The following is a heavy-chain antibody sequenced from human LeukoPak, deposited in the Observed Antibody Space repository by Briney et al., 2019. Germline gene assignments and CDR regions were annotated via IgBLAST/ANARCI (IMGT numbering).Heavy chain of an antibody. CDR2: INTNTGNP. CDR1: GYTFTSYA. Sequence: GASVKVSCKASGYTFTSYAMNWVRQAPGQGLEWMGWINTNTGNPTYAQGFTGRFVFSLDTSVSTAYLQISSLKAEDTAVYYCVMLGGSGYYGVNPWFDPWGQGTLVTVSS. J-gene: IGHJ5*02. D-gene: IGHD3-3*01. CDR3: VMLGGSGYYGVNPWFDP. V-gene: IGHV7-4-1*02.